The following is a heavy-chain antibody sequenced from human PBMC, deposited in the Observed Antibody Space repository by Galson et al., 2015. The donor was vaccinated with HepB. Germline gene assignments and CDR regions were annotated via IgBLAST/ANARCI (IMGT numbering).Heavy chain of an antibody. CDR2: ISYDGINK. D-gene: IGHD3-3*01. Sequence: SLRLSCAASGFTFSSFPIHWVRQSPGKGLEWVAVISYDGINKYYAASVKGRFTVSRDDSKNTVFLRMNSLTVEDTAVYYCARDLSSGITAFGLGQYHYYAMDVWGQGTTVTVSS. J-gene: IGHJ6*02. CDR1: GFTFSSFP. CDR3: ARDLSSGITAFGLGQYHYYAMDV. V-gene: IGHV3-30-3*01.